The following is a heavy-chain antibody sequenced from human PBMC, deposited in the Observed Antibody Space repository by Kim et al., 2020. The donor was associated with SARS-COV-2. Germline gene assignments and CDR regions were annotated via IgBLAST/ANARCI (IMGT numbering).Heavy chain of an antibody. J-gene: IGHJ4*02. CDR2: IYYSGSN. V-gene: IGHV4-39*07. CDR1: GGSISSSSYY. Sequence: SETLSLTCTVSGGSISSSSYYWVWIRQPPGKGLEWIGSIYYSGSNYYNPSLKSRVTISVDTSKNQFSLKLSSVTAADTAVYYCARVQYSSSWGDYLGQGTLVTVSS. CDR3: ARVQYSSSWGDY. D-gene: IGHD6-13*01.